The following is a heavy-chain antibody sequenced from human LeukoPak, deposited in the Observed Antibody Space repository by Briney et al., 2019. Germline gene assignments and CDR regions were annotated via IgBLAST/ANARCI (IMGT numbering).Heavy chain of an antibody. V-gene: IGHV4-59*08. CDR3: ARAVTGTSLVDF. Sequence: PSETLSLTCTISGGSIGGDHWSWIRQAPGEGLEWIGYTSYTGSTSYNPSLRSRVTISLNTPENQFSLRLTSVTAADTAVYYCARAVTGTSLVDFWGQGTLVAVSS. J-gene: IGHJ4*02. CDR1: GGSIGGDH. CDR2: TSYTGST. D-gene: IGHD6-19*01.